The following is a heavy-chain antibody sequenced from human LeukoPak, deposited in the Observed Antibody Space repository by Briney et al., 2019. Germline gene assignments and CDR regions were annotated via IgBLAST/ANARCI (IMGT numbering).Heavy chain of an antibody. V-gene: IGHV3-48*01. D-gene: IGHD5-12*01. CDR3: ARGVRDGYSFGFYFDY. CDR1: GFTFSTYS. CDR2: IGSSDSTI. J-gene: IGHJ4*02. Sequence: GGSLRLSCAASGFTFSTYSMNWVRQAPGKGLEWVSYIGSSDSTIYYADSVKGRFTISRDNAKNSLYLQMNSLRAEDTAVYYCARGVRDGYSFGFYFDYWGQGALVTVSS.